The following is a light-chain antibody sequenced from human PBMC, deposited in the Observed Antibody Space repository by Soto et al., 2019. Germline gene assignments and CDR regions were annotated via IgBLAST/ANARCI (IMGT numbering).Light chain of an antibody. V-gene: IGKV3-20*01. CDR2: GAS. CDR3: QQYGSSGT. Sequence: EIVLTQSPGTLSLYPGGRGAPCCRASQSVSSSYLAWYQQKPGQAPRLLIYGASSRATGIPDRFSGSGSGTDFTLTISRLEPEDFAVYYCQQYGSSGTFGQGTKVDIK. CDR1: QSVSSSY. J-gene: IGKJ1*01.